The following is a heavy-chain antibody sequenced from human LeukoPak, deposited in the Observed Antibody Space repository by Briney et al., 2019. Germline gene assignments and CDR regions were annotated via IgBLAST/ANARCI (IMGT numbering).Heavy chain of an antibody. J-gene: IGHJ3*02. D-gene: IGHD6-19*01. CDR3: ASTRGGVAVSGRGDFDI. CDR1: GASTSSYY. Sequence: SETLSLTCGVSGASTSSYYWSWIRQSPGKGLEWIGYIHHSGSTDYHPSLKGRVTISADTSQSQFSLSLTSVTAADTAVYFCASTRGGVAVSGRGDFDIWGQGTVVTVSP. V-gene: IGHV4-4*09. CDR2: IHHSGST.